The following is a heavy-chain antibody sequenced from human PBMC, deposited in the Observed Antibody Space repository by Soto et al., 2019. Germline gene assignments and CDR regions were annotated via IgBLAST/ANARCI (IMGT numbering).Heavy chain of an antibody. Sequence: QVQMVQSGAEVKKPGSSARVSCKVSGGTFSRHSISWVRQAPGQGLEWMGGIIPIFDATQYAQKFQGRLTVTAAESTTTFHMGLRCLRHEITAIYYSARDLTSVRGSWVQGTLVTVS. CDR3: ARDLTSVRGS. D-gene: IGHD3-10*02. V-gene: IGHV1-69*01. CDR1: GGTFSRHS. CDR2: IIPIFDAT. J-gene: IGHJ4*02.